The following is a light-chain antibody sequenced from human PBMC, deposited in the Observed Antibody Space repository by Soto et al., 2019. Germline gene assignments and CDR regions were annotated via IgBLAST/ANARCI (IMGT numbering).Light chain of an antibody. CDR1: QGISSA. J-gene: IGKJ1*01. CDR3: QQFNNYPWT. Sequence: AIQLTQSPSSLSASVGDRVTITCRASQGISSALAWYQQKPGKAPKLLIYDASSLESGVPSRFSGSGSGTDFTLTISSLQPEDFVTYYCQQFNNYPWTFCQGTKVEIK. CDR2: DAS. V-gene: IGKV1D-13*01.